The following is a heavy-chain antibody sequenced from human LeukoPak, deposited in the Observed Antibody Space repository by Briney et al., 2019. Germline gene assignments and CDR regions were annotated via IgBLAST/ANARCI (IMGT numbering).Heavy chain of an antibody. CDR1: GGSISSSNSY. Sequence: SETLSLTCTVPGGSISSSNSYWGWIRQPPGKGLEWIGGVYNSGGTSYNPSLKSRVIISKDTSKDQVSLRLSSVTVADTAVYYCARHRVVGATRGRGFDSWGQGTLVIVSS. J-gene: IGHJ5*01. D-gene: IGHD1-26*01. CDR3: ARHRVVGATRGRGFDS. V-gene: IGHV4-39*01. CDR2: VYNSGGT.